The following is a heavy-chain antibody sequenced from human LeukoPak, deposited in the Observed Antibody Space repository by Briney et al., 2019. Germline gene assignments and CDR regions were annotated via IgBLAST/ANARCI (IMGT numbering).Heavy chain of an antibody. J-gene: IGHJ4*02. CDR1: GFTFSSYG. CDR3: AKDLGYSGYDPLGL. D-gene: IGHD5-12*01. Sequence: GGSLRLSCAASGFTFSSYGMHWVRQAPGKGLEWVAFIRYDGSNKYYADSVKGRFPISRDNSKNTLYLQMNSLRAEDTAVYYCAKDLGYSGYDPLGLWGQGTLVTVSS. CDR2: IRYDGSNK. V-gene: IGHV3-30*02.